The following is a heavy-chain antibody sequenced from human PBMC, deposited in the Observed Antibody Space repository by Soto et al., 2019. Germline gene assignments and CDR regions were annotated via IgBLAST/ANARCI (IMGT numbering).Heavy chain of an antibody. CDR3: ARGVAAADNWFDP. CDR2: INPNSGGT. J-gene: IGHJ5*02. Sequence: QVQLVQSGAEVKKPGASVKVSCKASGYTFTGYYMHWVRQAPGQGLEWMGWINPNSGGTNYAQKFQGWVTMTRDTSISTAYMELIMLRSDDTAVYYCARGVAAADNWFDPWGQGTLVTVSS. D-gene: IGHD6-13*01. V-gene: IGHV1-2*04. CDR1: GYTFTGYY.